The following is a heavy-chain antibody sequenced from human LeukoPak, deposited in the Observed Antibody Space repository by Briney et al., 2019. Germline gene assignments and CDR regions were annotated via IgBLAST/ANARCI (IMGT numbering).Heavy chain of an antibody. J-gene: IGHJ6*03. D-gene: IGHD3-10*01. Sequence: GGSLRLSCAASGFTFSSYWMHWVRQAPGKGLVWVSRINTDGSSTSYADSVKGRFTISRDNAKNTLYLQMNSLRAEDTAVYYCARANPSHYYGSGSYYNVHYYYYMDVWGKGTTVTVSS. CDR3: ARANPSHYYGSGSYYNVHYYYYMDV. CDR2: INTDGSST. CDR1: GFTFSSYW. V-gene: IGHV3-74*01.